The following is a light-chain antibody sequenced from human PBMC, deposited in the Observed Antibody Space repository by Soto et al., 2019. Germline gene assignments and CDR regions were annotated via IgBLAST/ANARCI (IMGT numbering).Light chain of an antibody. CDR2: EGD. V-gene: IGLV2-23*01. CDR3: SSYAGSRWV. Sequence: QSALTQPASVSGSPGQSITISCSGTTSDGGIYNLVSWYQQHPGKAPKLVIYEGDKRPSGVSNRFSGSRSGNTASLTISGLQSEDEADYYCSSYAGSRWVFGGGTKLTVL. J-gene: IGLJ3*02. CDR1: TSDGGIYNL.